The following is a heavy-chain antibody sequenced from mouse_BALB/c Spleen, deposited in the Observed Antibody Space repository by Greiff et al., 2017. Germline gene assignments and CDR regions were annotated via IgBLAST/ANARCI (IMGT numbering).Heavy chain of an antibody. J-gene: IGHJ1*01. Sequence: EVQLVESGGGLVQPGGSRKLSCAASGFTFSSFGMHWVRQAPEKGLEWVAYISSGSSTIYYADTVKGRFTISRDNPKNTLFLQMTSLRSEDTAMYYCARKAKSYGNYWYFDVWGAGTTVTVSS. D-gene: IGHD2-10*02. V-gene: IGHV5-17*02. CDR1: GFTFSSFG. CDR3: ARKAKSYGNYWYFDV. CDR2: ISSGSSTI.